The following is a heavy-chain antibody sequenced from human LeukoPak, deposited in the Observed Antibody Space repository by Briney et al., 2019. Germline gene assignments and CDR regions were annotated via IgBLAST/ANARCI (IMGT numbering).Heavy chain of an antibody. CDR2: ISGTGTHT. J-gene: IGHJ5*01. V-gene: IGHV3-11*06. Sequence: GGSLRLSCAASGFTFSDYYMNWIRQAPGKGLEWISYISGTGTHTNYADSVKGRFTMSRDNANNSLFLQMESLKVEDTGVYYCARDPASANWFDSWGQGTLVTVSS. CDR3: ARDPASANWFDS. CDR1: GFTFSDYY. D-gene: IGHD2-2*01.